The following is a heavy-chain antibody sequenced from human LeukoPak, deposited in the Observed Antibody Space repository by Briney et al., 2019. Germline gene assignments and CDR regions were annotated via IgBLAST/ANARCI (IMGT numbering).Heavy chain of an antibody. V-gene: IGHV3-23*01. Sequence: GGSLRLSCAASGFTFSSYWMSWVRQAPGKGLEWVSAISGSGGSTYYADSVKGRFTISRDNSKNTLYLQMNSLRAEDTAVYYCARGPSRPAPRVTNGPYWGQGTLVTVSS. CDR1: GFTFSSYW. D-gene: IGHD2-21*02. CDR2: ISGSGGST. CDR3: ARGPSRPAPRVTNGPY. J-gene: IGHJ4*02.